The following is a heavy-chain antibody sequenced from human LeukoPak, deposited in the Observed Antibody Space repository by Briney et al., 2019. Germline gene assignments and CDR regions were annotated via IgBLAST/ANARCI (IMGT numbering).Heavy chain of an antibody. J-gene: IGHJ4*02. V-gene: IGHV4-59*11. CDR3: ARGGYSYGFFNFDY. CDR1: GGSISSHY. CDR2: IYYSGST. D-gene: IGHD5-18*01. Sequence: ASETLSLTCTVSGGSISSHYWSWIRQPPGKGLEWIGYIYYSGSTNYNPSLKSRVTISVDTSKNQFSLKLSSVTAADTAVYYCARGGYSYGFFNFDYWAQGTLVTVSS.